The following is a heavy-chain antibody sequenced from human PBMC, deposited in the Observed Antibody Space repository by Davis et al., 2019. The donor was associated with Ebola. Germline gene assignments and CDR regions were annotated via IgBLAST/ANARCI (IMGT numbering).Heavy chain of an antibody. D-gene: IGHD6-6*01. Sequence: MPSETLSLTCTVSGHSLRHFNYWGWIRQPPGKGLEWIRSIYQSGSTYHNPSLKSRVIISVDTSKNQISLKLSSVTAADTAVYYCARHGAYSSSSTGYWGQGTLVTVSS. CDR2: IYQSGST. CDR1: GHSLRHFNY. V-gene: IGHV4-38-2*02. CDR3: ARHGAYSSSSTGY. J-gene: IGHJ4*02.